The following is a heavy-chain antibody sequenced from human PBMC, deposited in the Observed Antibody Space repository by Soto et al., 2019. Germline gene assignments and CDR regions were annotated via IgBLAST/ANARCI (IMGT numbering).Heavy chain of an antibody. CDR2: ISGSGATT. CDR1: IFTFISYA. CDR3: AKSDSGWYRFDN. J-gene: IGHJ4*02. D-gene: IGHD6-19*01. V-gene: IGHV3-23*01. Sequence: PGGSLRLSCAASIFTFISYAMSWVRQAPGKGPEWVSAISGSGATTYYADSVKGRFTISRDNSKNALYLQMNSLRAEDTAVYYCAKSDSGWYRFDNWGQGT.